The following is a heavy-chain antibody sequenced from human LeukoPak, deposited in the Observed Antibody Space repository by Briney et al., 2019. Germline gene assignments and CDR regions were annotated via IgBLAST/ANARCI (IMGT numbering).Heavy chain of an antibody. V-gene: IGHV4-39*01. Sequence: KSSETLSLTCTVSGGSISGTTYYWGWIRQPPGKGLEWIGSVYHSGSTYYSPSLESQVTISVDTSKNQFSLKLSSVTAADTAVYYCARAFSSSSGWFDPWGQGTLVTVSS. D-gene: IGHD6-6*01. CDR1: GGSISGTTYY. J-gene: IGHJ5*02. CDR3: ARAFSSSSGWFDP. CDR2: VYHSGST.